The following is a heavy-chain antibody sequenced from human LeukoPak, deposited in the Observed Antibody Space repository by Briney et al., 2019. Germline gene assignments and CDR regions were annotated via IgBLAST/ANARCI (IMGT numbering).Heavy chain of an antibody. CDR1: GDSFSTGDYY. J-gene: IGHJ4*02. CDR2: IYYTGST. CDR3: ARVGHIAAAGTYDY. Sequence: PSETLSLTCTVSGDSFSTGDYYWSWIRRPPGKGLERIGYIYYTGSTYYNPSLKSRVTMLIDTSKNQFSLNLYSVTAADTAVYYCARVGHIAAAGTYDYWGQGTLVTVSS. V-gene: IGHV4-30-4*01. D-gene: IGHD6-13*01.